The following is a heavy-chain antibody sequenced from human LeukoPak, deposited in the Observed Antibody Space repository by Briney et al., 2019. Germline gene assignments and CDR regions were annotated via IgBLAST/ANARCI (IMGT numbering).Heavy chain of an antibody. J-gene: IGHJ6*02. D-gene: IGHD2-2*01. CDR2: INPNSGAT. Sequence: ASVKVSCKASGYTFTGYYMEWVRQAPGQGLEWMGWINPNSGATNYGQKFQGRVTMTRDTSISTASMELSRLRSDDTAVYYCARDLSLCSSTSCYSGMDVWGQGTTVTVSS. CDR3: ARDLSLCSSTSCYSGMDV. V-gene: IGHV1-2*02. CDR1: GYTFTGYY.